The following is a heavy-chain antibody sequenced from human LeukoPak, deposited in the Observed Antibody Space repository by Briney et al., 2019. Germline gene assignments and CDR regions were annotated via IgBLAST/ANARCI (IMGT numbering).Heavy chain of an antibody. CDR1: GGSISSGDYY. V-gene: IGHV4-30-4*01. J-gene: IGHJ1*01. CDR2: IYYSGST. Sequence: SETLSLTCTVSGGSISSGDYYWSWIRQPPGKGLEWIGYIYYSGSTYYNPSLKSRVTISVDTSKNQFSLKLSSVTAADTAVYYCAAADAAEYFQHWGQGTLVTVSS. D-gene: IGHD2-15*01. CDR3: AAADAAEYFQH.